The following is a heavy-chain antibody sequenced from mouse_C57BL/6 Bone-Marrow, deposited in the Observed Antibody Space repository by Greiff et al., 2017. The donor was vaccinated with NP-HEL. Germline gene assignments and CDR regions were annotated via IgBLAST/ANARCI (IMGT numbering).Heavy chain of an antibody. V-gene: IGHV2-2*01. Sequence: VQLQQSGPGLVQPSQSLSITCKVSGFSLTSYGVHWVRQSPGKGLEWLGVIWSGGSTDYNEAFIYRLSISKDNSKSQVFYKMNSRQADDTAIYYCAYGYDWDRPLAMDYWGQGTSVTVSS. CDR3: AYGYDWDRPLAMDY. J-gene: IGHJ4*01. CDR1: GFSLTSYG. D-gene: IGHD2-2*01. CDR2: IWSGGST.